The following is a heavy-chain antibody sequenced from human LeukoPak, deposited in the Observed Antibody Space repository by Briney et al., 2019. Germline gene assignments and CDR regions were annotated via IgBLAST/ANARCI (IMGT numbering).Heavy chain of an antibody. CDR3: TTRSPARYCSDGACYSSADY. Sequence: GGSLRLSCAASGFTFRNYGMNWVRRAPGKGLEWVGHIRSKADGGTPDYIAPVKGRFTISRDDSKDTLYLQMNSLNTEDTAMYYCTTRSPARYCSDGACYSSADYWGQGTLVTVSS. J-gene: IGHJ4*02. CDR2: IRSKADGGTP. CDR1: GFTFRNYG. D-gene: IGHD2-15*01. V-gene: IGHV3-15*07.